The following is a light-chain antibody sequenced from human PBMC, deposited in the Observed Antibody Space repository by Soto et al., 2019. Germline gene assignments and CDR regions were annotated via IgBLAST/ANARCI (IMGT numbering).Light chain of an antibody. V-gene: IGKV1-17*01. CDR1: QGIRND. CDR3: QQYSVYWT. CDR2: AAS. J-gene: IGKJ1*01. Sequence: IQMTQSPSSLSASVGDRVTITCRASQGIRNDLGWYQQKPGKAPNLLIYAASSLQSGVPSRFSGSGSGTEFTLTISSLQPDDFATYYCQQYSVYWTFGQGTKVDI.